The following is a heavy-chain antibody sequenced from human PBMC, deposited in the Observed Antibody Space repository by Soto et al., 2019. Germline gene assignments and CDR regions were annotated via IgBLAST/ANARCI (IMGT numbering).Heavy chain of an antibody. CDR3: ARDGRKQLWVEGRNAMDV. CDR1: AYTFNTYG. D-gene: IGHD5-18*01. J-gene: IGHJ6*02. CDR2: ISGHNGLT. Sequence: QVQLVQSGPEVKKPGASVKVSCKASAYTFNTYGISWVRRAPGQGLEWMGWISGHNGLTNYAQKFRGRVTITTDTSTSTAYMELRSLRSDDTAIYYCARDGRKQLWVEGRNAMDVWGQGTTVTVSS. V-gene: IGHV1-18*01.